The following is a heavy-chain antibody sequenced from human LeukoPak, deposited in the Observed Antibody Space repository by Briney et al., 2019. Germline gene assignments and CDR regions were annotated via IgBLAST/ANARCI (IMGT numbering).Heavy chain of an antibody. D-gene: IGHD3-10*01. CDR1: GGSISSYY. V-gene: IGHV4-59*08. CDR2: IYYSGST. Sequence: SETLSLTCTVSGGSISSYYWSWIRQPPGKGLEWVGYIYYSGSTNYNPSLKSRVTISVDTSKNQFSLKLSSVTAADTAVYYCARQRFGFGNDAFDIWGQGTMVTVSS. J-gene: IGHJ3*02. CDR3: ARQRFGFGNDAFDI.